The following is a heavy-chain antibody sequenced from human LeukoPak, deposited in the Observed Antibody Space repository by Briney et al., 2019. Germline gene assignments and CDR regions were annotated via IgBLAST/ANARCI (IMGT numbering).Heavy chain of an antibody. CDR3: AKDYVRDGYNYGVFQN. V-gene: IGHV3-43*02. CDR1: GFTFDEHA. D-gene: IGHD5-24*01. CDR2: ISGDGGST. Sequence: GGSLRLPCAASGFTFDEHAMHWVRQAPGKGLEWVSLISGDGGSTYYVVSVKGRLTISRDNSKNSLYLHMNSLTTEDTALYYCAKDYVRDGYNYGVFQNWGRGTLVTVSS. J-gene: IGHJ4*02.